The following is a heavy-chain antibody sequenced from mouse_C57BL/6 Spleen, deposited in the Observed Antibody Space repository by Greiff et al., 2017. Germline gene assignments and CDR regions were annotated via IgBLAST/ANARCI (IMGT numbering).Heavy chain of an antibody. J-gene: IGHJ4*01. Sequence: QVQLQQSGAELVRPGASVKLSCKASGYTFTDYYINWVKQRPGQGLEWIARIYPGSGNTYYNEKFKGKATLTAEKSSSTAYMQLSSLTSEDSAVYFCARSKRGQTLYYAMDYWGQGTSVTVSS. CDR1: GYTFTDYY. CDR3: ARSKRGQTLYYAMDY. CDR2: IYPGSGNT. V-gene: IGHV1-76*01.